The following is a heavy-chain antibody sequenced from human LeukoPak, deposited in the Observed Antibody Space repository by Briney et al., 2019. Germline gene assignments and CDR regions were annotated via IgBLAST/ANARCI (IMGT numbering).Heavy chain of an antibody. CDR2: ISWNSGSI. CDR3: AKGYDYGDSNWYFDL. V-gene: IGHV3-9*01. D-gene: IGHD4-17*01. J-gene: IGHJ2*01. Sequence: SLRLSCAASGFTFDDYAMHWVRQAPGKGLEWVSGISWNSGSIGYADSVKGRFTISRDNAKNSLYLQMNSLRAEDTALYYCAKGYDYGDSNWYFDLWGRGTLVTVSS. CDR1: GFTFDDYA.